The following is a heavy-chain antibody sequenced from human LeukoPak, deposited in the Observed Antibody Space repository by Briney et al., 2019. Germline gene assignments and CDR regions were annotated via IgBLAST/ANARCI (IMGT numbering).Heavy chain of an antibody. D-gene: IGHD6-19*01. V-gene: IGHV4-61*02. J-gene: IGHJ6*02. CDR3: ARTSGAPRIAVANYGMDV. Sequence: SETLSLTCTVSGGSISSGGYYWSWIRQPAGTGLEWIGRIYTSGGTNYNPSLKSRVTMSVDTSKNQFSLKLSSVTAADTAVYYCARTSGAPRIAVANYGMDVWGQGTTVTVSS. CDR2: IYTSGGT. CDR1: GGSISSGGYY.